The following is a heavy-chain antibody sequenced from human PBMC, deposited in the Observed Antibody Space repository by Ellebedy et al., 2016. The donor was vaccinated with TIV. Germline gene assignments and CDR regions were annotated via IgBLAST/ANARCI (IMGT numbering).Heavy chain of an antibody. D-gene: IGHD3-10*01. V-gene: IGHV1-18*01. CDR1: GYTLTTYG. CDR3: AREARDGRDILLHAFDV. J-gene: IGHJ3*01. Sequence: ASVKVSXKASGYTLTTYGLSWVRQAPGQGLEWLGWISANNGNTRYAQKFQGRVTMTSDLSTNTAYMDLRSLTSDDTAVYYCAREARDGRDILLHAFDVWGRGTMVVVSA. CDR2: ISANNGNT.